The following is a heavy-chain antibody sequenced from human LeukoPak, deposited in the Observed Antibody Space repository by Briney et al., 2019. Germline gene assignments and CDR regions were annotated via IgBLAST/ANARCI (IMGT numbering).Heavy chain of an antibody. CDR2: ISSSSSTI. CDR3: ARVFSNVYYYYYMDV. Sequence: GGSLRLSCAASGFTFSSYSMNWVRQAPGKGLEWVSYISSSSSTIYYADSVKGRFTISRDNAKNSLYLQMNSLRAEDTAVYYCARVFSNVYYYYYMDVWGKGTTVTVSS. J-gene: IGHJ6*03. V-gene: IGHV3-48*01. CDR1: GFTFSSYS. D-gene: IGHD4-11*01.